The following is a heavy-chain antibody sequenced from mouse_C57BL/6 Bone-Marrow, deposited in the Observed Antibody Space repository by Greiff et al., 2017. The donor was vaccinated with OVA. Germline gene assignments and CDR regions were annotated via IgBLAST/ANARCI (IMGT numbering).Heavy chain of an antibody. J-gene: IGHJ1*03. CDR2: ISYSGST. D-gene: IGHD1-1*01. Sequence: EVQLVESGPGMVKPSQSLSLTCTVTGYSITSGYDWHWIRHFPGNKLEWMGYISYSGSTNYNPSLKSRISITHDTSKNHFFLKLNSVTTEDTATYYCARDTLYYGSRDWYFDVWGTGTTVTVSS. CDR3: ARDTLYYGSRDWYFDV. V-gene: IGHV3-1*01. CDR1: GYSITSGYD.